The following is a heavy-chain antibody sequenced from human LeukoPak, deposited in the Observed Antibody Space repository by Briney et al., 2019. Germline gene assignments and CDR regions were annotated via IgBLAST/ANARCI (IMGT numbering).Heavy chain of an antibody. V-gene: IGHV3-7*01. CDR1: GFTFSSYW. Sequence: GGSLRLSCAASGFTFSSYWMSWVRQAPGKGLEWVANIKQDGSEKYYVDSVKGRFTISRDNAKNSLYLQMNSLRAEDTAVYYCARDRTLHLYYYYYYMDVWGKGTTVTVSS. J-gene: IGHJ6*03. CDR3: ARDRTLHLYYYYYYMDV. D-gene: IGHD2/OR15-2a*01. CDR2: IKQDGSEK.